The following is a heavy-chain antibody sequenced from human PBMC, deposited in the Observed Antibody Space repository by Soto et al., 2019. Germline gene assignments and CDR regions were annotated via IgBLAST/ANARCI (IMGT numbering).Heavy chain of an antibody. J-gene: IGHJ4*02. V-gene: IGHV1-18*04. CDR1: GYTFTSYG. CDR2: ISAYNGNT. CDR3: ARDRDYYGSGSSPFDY. D-gene: IGHD3-10*01. Sequence: QVQLVQSGAEVKKPGASVKVSCKASGYTFTSYGISWVRQAPGQGLEWMGWISAYNGNTNYAQKLQGRVTMTTDTSTSTAYMELGSLRSDDTAVYYCARDRDYYGSGSSPFDYWGQGTLVTVSS.